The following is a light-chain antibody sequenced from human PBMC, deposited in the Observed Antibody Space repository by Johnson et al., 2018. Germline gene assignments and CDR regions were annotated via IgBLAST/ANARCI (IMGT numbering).Light chain of an antibody. CDR3: GTWDSSLSAGNV. J-gene: IGLJ1*01. Sequence: QSVLTQPPSVSAAPGQKVTISCSGSSSNIGNNYVSWYQQLPGTAPKLLIYENNKRPSGIPDRFSGSKSGTSATLGITGLQTGDEDDYYCGTWDSSLSAGNVVGTGTKFTVL. V-gene: IGLV1-51*02. CDR1: SSNIGNNY. CDR2: ENN.